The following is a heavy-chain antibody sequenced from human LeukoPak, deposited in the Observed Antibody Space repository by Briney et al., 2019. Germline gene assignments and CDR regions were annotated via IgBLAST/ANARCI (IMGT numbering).Heavy chain of an antibody. J-gene: IGHJ6*04. CDR3: ARDHRSYYGSGSFPSYGMDV. CDR1: GFTVSSNY. V-gene: IGHV3-53*01. CDR2: IYSGGST. D-gene: IGHD3-10*01. Sequence: PGGSLRLSCAASGFTVSSNYMSWVRQAPGKGLEWVSVIYSGGSTYYADSVKGRFTISRDNSKNTLYLQMNSLRAEDTAMYYCARDHRSYYGSGSFPSYGMDVWGKGTTVTVSS.